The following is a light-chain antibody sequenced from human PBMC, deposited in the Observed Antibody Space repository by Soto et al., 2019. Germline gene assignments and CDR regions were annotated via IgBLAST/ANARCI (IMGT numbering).Light chain of an antibody. CDR1: SSDIGGYNF. CDR2: EVT. J-gene: IGLJ3*02. V-gene: IGLV2-14*01. CDR3: RSYTSSSTHV. Sequence: QSALTQPASVSGSPGQSITISCTGTSSDIGGYNFVSWYQHHPGKAPKVMIYEVTNRPSGVSNRFSGSKSGNTASLTISGLQAEDEADYYCRSYTSSSTHVFGGGTKLTVL.